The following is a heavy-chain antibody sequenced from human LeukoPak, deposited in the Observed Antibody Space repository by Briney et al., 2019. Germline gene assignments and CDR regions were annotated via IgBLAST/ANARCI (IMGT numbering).Heavy chain of an antibody. CDR3: AKALQPYYYDSSGYFYSFDY. CDR2: ISTSGSII. CDR1: GFTFSDYE. Sequence: PGGSLRLSCAASGFTFSDYEMNWVRQAPGKGLEWILHISTSGSIIHYADSVKGRFTISRDNAKNSLYLQMNSLRAEDTAVYYCAKALQPYYYDSSGYFYSFDYWGQGTLVTVSS. D-gene: IGHD3-22*01. J-gene: IGHJ4*02. V-gene: IGHV3-48*03.